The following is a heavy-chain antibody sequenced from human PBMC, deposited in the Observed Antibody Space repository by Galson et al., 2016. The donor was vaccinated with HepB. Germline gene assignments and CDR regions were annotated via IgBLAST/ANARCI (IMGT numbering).Heavy chain of an antibody. Sequence: SLRLSCAVSGFTFSSFAMSWVRQAPGKGPHWVSTISSTGDSTYYADSVKGRFTISRDNSKNTLYLQMNSLRAEDTAVYYCAKGGKWLQYIFDYWGQGTLVTVSS. CDR3: AKGGKWLQYIFDY. CDR2: ISSTGDST. D-gene: IGHD5-24*01. V-gene: IGHV3-23*01. CDR1: GFTFSSFA. J-gene: IGHJ4*02.